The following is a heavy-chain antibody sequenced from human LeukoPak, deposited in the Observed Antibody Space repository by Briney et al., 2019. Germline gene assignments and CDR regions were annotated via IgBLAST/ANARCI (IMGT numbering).Heavy chain of an antibody. CDR1: GYTFTSYY. Sequence: ASVKVSCKASGYTFTSYYMHWVRQAPAQGLEWMGIINPSGGSTSYAQKFQGRLTMTMDMSTSTDSMELSRLRSEDPAGHYCPRRRASSSWKSFDYWGQGTLVTVSS. D-gene: IGHD6-13*01. CDR2: INPSGGST. CDR3: PRRRASSSWKSFDY. J-gene: IGHJ4*02. V-gene: IGHV1-46*01.